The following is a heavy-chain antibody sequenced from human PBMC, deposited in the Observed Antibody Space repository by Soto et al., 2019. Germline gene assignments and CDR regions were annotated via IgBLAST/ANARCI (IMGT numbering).Heavy chain of an antibody. CDR3: ARGLSSSGWAYYYYYYGMDV. D-gene: IGHD6-19*01. J-gene: IGHJ6*02. Sequence: GTMSLTCAVYGGSFSGYYWSWIRQPPGKGLEWIGEINHSGSTNYNPSLKSRVTISVDTSKNQFSLKLSSVTAADTAVYYCARGLSSSGWAYYYYYYGMDVWGQGTTVTVSS. CDR2: INHSGST. V-gene: IGHV4-34*01. CDR1: GGSFSGYY.